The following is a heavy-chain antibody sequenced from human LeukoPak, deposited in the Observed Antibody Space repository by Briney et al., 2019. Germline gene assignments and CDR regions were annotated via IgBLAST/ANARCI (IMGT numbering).Heavy chain of an antibody. CDR3: ASTLSSSSPDY. Sequence: SGTLSLTCAVSGVSVSSDNWWSWVRQPPGKGLEWIGEIYQSGTTNYNPSLKSRVTISVDTSKNQFSLKLSSVTAADTAVYYCASTLSSSSPDYWGQGTLVTASS. V-gene: IGHV4-4*02. D-gene: IGHD6-6*01. J-gene: IGHJ4*02. CDR1: GVSVSSDNW. CDR2: IYQSGTT.